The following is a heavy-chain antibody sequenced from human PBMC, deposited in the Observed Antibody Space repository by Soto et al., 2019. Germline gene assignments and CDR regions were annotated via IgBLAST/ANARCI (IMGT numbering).Heavy chain of an antibody. V-gene: IGHV3-73*02. CDR3: TRQTGTENGDY. J-gene: IGHJ4*02. Sequence: EVQLVESGGGLVQPGGSLKLSCAASGFIFSGSAMHWVRQASGKGLEWVGRIRSKANSYATAYAASVKGRFTISRDDSKNTAYLQMNSLKTEDTAAYYCTRQTGTENGDYWGQGTLVTVSS. D-gene: IGHD3-10*01. CDR1: GFIFSGSA. CDR2: IRSKANSYAT.